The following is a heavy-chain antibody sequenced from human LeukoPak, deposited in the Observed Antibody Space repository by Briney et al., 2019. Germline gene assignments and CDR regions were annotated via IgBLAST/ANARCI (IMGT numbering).Heavy chain of an antibody. D-gene: IGHD2-2*01. CDR2: IYYSGST. CDR1: GGSISSGGYY. V-gene: IGHV4-31*03. J-gene: IGHJ5*02. Sequence: SQTLSLTCTVSGGSISSGGYYWSRIRQHPGKGLEWIGYIYYSGSTYYNPSLKSRVTISVDTSKNQFSLTLSSVTAADTAVYYCARAYCSSTSCYFPHWFDPWGQGTLVTVSS. CDR3: ARAYCSSTSCYFPHWFDP.